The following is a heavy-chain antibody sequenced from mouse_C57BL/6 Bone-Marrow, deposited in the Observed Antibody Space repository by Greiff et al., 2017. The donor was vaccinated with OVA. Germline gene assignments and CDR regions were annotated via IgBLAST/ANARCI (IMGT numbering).Heavy chain of an antibody. CDR3: ARRGYGNYFAY. CDR1: GYTFTSYW. CDR2: IDPSDSYT. J-gene: IGHJ3*01. V-gene: IGHV1-69*01. Sequence: QVQLKQSGAELVMPGASVKLSCKASGYTFTSYWMHWVKQRPGQGLEWIGEIDPSDSYTNYNQKFKGKSTLTVDKSSSTAYMQLSSLTSEDSAVYYCARRGYGNYFAYWGQGTLVTVSA. D-gene: IGHD2-10*02.